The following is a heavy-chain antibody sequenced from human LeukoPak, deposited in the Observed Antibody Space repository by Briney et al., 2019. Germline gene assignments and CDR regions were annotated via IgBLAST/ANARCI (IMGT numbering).Heavy chain of an antibody. Sequence: GGSLRLSCAASGFTFSSYSMNWVRQAPGKGLEWVSSISGSSNYIYYADSLKGRFTISRDNAKNSLYLQMNSLRAEDTAVYYCARDPTYYLRYGYFDSWGQGTLVTVSS. CDR1: GFTFSSYS. J-gene: IGHJ4*02. V-gene: IGHV3-21*01. CDR3: ARDPTYYLRYGYFDS. D-gene: IGHD1-26*01. CDR2: ISGSSNYI.